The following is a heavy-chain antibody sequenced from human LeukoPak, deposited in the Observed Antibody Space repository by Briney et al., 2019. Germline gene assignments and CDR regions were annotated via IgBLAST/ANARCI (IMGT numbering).Heavy chain of an antibody. CDR2: ISGSGGST. CDR1: GFTFSSYA. Sequence: GGSLRLSCAASGFTFSSYAMSWVRQAPGKGLEWVSDISGSGGSTYYADSVKGRFTISRDNAKNTLYLQMNSLRAEDTAVYYCARYSANYQREGYFPDWGQGTLVTVSS. V-gene: IGHV3-23*01. J-gene: IGHJ1*01. CDR3: ARYSANYQREGYFPD. D-gene: IGHD4/OR15-4a*01.